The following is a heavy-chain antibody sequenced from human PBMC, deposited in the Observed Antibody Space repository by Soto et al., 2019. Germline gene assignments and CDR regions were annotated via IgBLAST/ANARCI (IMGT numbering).Heavy chain of an antibody. CDR1: GGSISSGGYS. CDR2: IYHSGST. J-gene: IGHJ5*02. Sequence: PSETLSLTCAVSGGSISSGGYSWSWIRQPPGKCLEWIGYIYHSGSTYYNPSLKSRVTISVDRSKNQFSLKLSSVTAADTAVYYCARAVVPAAIGGNWFDPWGQGTLVTVYS. CDR3: ARAVVPAAIGGNWFDP. V-gene: IGHV4-30-2*01. D-gene: IGHD2-2*02.